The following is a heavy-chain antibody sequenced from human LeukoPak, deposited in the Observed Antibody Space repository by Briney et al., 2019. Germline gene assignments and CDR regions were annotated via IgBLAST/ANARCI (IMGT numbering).Heavy chain of an antibody. Sequence: ASVKVSCMQSGYTFTGDGVSRGRQAPGQGLEWVGWISAYNRDTNYAQKVQGRVTLTTDTSTTTAYMELRSLRSDDTAVYYCIKYTSGGPSFVSRGQGTLVTVAS. CDR2: ISAYNRDT. V-gene: IGHV1-18*01. D-gene: IGHD4-23*01. CDR3: IKYTSGGPSFVS. J-gene: IGHJ4*02. CDR1: GYTFTGDG.